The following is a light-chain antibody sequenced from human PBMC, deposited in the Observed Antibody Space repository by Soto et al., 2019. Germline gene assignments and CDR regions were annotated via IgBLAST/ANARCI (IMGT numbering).Light chain of an antibody. CDR2: DVS. CDR3: SSYTSSSTLVE. V-gene: IGLV2-14*01. Sequence: QSALTQPASVSGSPGQSITISCTGTSSDVGGYNYVSWYQQHPGKAPKLMIYDVSNRPSGVSNRFSGSKSGNTASLTISGRQAEDEADYYCSSYTSSSTLVEFGGGTKLTVL. CDR1: SSDVGGYNY. J-gene: IGLJ2*01.